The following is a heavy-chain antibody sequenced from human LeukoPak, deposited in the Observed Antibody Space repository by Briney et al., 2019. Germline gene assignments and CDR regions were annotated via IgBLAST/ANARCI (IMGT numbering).Heavy chain of an antibody. CDR2: ISAYNGNT. D-gene: IGHD3-3*01. Sequence: GASVKVSCKASGYTFTSYGISWVRQAPGQGLEWMGWISAYNGNTNYAQKLQGRVTMTTDTSTSTAYMELRSLRSDDTAVYYCARDAYNTFWSGYYHNWFDPWGQGTLVTVSS. J-gene: IGHJ5*02. CDR1: GYTFTSYG. V-gene: IGHV1-18*01. CDR3: ARDAYNTFWSGYYHNWFDP.